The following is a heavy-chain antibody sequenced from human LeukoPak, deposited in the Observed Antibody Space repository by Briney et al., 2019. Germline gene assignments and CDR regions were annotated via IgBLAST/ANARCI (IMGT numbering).Heavy chain of an antibody. CDR2: INPNSGGT. V-gene: IGHV1-2*02. CDR3: ARWGNSNWWEHLGDY. Sequence: GASVKVSCKASGYTFTSYGISWVRQAPGQGLEWMGWINPNSGGTNYAQKFQGRVTMTRDTSISTAYMELSRLRSDDTAVYYCARWGNSNWWEHLGDYWGQGTLVTVSS. CDR1: GYTFTSYG. D-gene: IGHD6-13*01. J-gene: IGHJ4*02.